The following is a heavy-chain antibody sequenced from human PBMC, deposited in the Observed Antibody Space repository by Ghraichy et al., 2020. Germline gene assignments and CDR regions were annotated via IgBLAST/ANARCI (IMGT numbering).Heavy chain of an antibody. CDR3: AKAAHPTYCNGGSCNPCLDY. D-gene: IGHD2-15*01. V-gene: IGHV3-23*01. CDR2: ISGSGGST. J-gene: IGHJ4*02. Sequence: GGSLRLSCTASGFTFRSYAMTWVRQAPGKGLEWVSGISGSGGSTYYADSVKGRFTISRDNSKNTLHLQMNSLRAEDTAVYYCAKAAHPTYCNGGSCNPCLDYWGQGILVTVSS. CDR1: GFTFRSYA.